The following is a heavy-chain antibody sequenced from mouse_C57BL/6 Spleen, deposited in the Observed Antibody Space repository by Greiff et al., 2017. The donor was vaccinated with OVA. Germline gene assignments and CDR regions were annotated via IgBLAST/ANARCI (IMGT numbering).Heavy chain of an antibody. V-gene: IGHV5-12*01. D-gene: IGHD2-5*01. CDR1: GFTFSDYY. J-gene: IGHJ1*03. CDR3: ARGSNYPYWYFDV. CDR2: ISNGGGST. Sequence: EVQLVESGGGLVQPGGSLKLSCAASGFTFSDYYMYWVRQTPEKRLEWVAYISNGGGSTYYPDTVKGRFTISRDNAKNTLYLQMSRLKSEDTAMYYCARGSNYPYWYFDVWGTGTTVTVSS.